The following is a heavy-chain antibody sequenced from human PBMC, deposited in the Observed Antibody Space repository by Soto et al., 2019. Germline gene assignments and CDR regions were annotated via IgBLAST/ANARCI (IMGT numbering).Heavy chain of an antibody. CDR2: MYNLGVT. V-gene: IGHV4-59*01. CDR3: ARELEVNWFDP. Sequence: PSETLSLTCSVFGDSITNYCWTWIRQPPGKGLEWIGCMYNLGVTTYNPSLNSRVIMSVDTSKTHFSRKPRSVTAADTAVYYCARELEVNWFDPWGQGTLVTVSS. CDR1: GDSITNYC. D-gene: IGHD1-1*01. J-gene: IGHJ5*02.